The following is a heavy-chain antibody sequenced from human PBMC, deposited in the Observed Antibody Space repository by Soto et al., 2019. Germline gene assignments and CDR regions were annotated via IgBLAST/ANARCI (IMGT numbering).Heavy chain of an antibody. D-gene: IGHD6-6*01. CDR3: EGNESSNLYGMDV. CDR2: ISSSSFSI. CDR1: GFTFSSYS. J-gene: IGHJ6*04. V-gene: IGHV3-21*02. Sequence: EVQLVESGGGLVKPGGSLRLSCAASGFTFSSYSMNWVRQAPGKGLEWVSSISSSSFSINYADSVKGRFSISRDNAQNSLLLQMDNLRAEDAAVSYCEGNESSNLYGMDVSREGRTVTVSS.